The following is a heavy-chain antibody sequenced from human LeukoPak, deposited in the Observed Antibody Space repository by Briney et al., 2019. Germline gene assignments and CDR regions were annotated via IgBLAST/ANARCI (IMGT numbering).Heavy chain of an antibody. J-gene: IGHJ4*02. D-gene: IGHD3-10*01. V-gene: IGHV4-34*01. CDR1: GGSFSGYY. CDR3: ARSRVRGAPSDY. Sequence: SETLSLTCAVYGGSFSGYYWSWIRQPPGKGLEWIGEINHSGSTNYNPSLKSRVTISVDTSKNQFSLKLSSVTAADTAVYYCARSRVRGAPSDYWGQGTLVTVSS. CDR2: INHSGST.